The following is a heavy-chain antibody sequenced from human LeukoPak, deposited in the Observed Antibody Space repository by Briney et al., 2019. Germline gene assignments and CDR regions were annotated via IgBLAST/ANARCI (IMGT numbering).Heavy chain of an antibody. CDR2: IWYDGSNK. J-gene: IGHJ4*02. CDR1: GFTFSSYA. V-gene: IGHV3-33*08. Sequence: SGGSLRLSCAASGFTFSSYAMHWVRQAPGKGLEWVAVIWYDGSNKYYADSVKGRFTISRDNSKNTLYLQMNSLRAEDTAVYYCATDFAGSPADWGQGALVTVSS. D-gene: IGHD3-10*01. CDR3: ATDFAGSPAD.